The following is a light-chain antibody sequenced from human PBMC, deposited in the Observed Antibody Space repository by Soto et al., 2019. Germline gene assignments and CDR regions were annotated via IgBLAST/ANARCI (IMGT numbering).Light chain of an antibody. Sequence: EIVLTQSPGTLSLSPGERATLSCRASQTVGSSYLAWYQQKPGQAPRLLIYGASTRATGIPGRFSGSAFGTDFTLTISRLEPEDFAVYYCQQYGPSPMYTFGQGTNLEIK. V-gene: IGKV3-20*01. J-gene: IGKJ2*01. CDR2: GAS. CDR1: QTVGSSY. CDR3: QQYGPSPMYT.